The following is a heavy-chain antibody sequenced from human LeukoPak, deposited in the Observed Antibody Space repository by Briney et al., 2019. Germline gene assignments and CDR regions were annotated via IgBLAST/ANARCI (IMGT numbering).Heavy chain of an antibody. CDR1: GGSINGQY. CDR3: ARRDTGCDYCDY. Sequence: PSETLSLTCTISGGSINGQYWSWMRQPPGKRLEWIGDINYKGSTKYNPSLKSRVTISVDTSKNHLSLNLTSVLAADTAIYYCARRDTGCDYCDYWGPGILVTVSS. J-gene: IGHJ4*03. D-gene: IGHD5-12*01. V-gene: IGHV4-59*08. CDR2: INYKGST.